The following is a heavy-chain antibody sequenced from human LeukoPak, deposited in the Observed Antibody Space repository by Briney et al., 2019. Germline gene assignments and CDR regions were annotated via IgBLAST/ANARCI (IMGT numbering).Heavy chain of an antibody. V-gene: IGHV4-59*08. CDR2: IYYSGST. D-gene: IGHD4-17*01. J-gene: IGHJ4*02. CDR1: GGSISSYY. Sequence: TSETLSLTCTVSGGSISSYYWSWIRQPPGKGLEWIGYIYYSGSTNYNPSLKSRVTISVDTSKNQFSLKLSSVTAADTAVYYCARLVTVTTGGYYFDYWGQGTLVTVSS. CDR3: ARLVTVTTGGYYFDY.